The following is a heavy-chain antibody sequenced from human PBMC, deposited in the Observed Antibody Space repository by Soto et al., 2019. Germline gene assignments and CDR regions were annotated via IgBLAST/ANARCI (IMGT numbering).Heavy chain of an antibody. CDR2: IYYSGSA. CDR1: GGSVSRGSYY. CDR3: ARKAPRLEEGFDY. D-gene: IGHD1-1*01. J-gene: IGHJ4*02. Sequence: QVQLQESGPGLVKPSETLSLTCTVSGGSVSRGSYYWNWIRQPPGRGLEWIGYIYYSGSANYNPSLTSRVTMSVDTSKNHFSLKWSPVTAADTDVYYCARKAPRLEEGFDYWGQGTLVTVSS. V-gene: IGHV4-61*03.